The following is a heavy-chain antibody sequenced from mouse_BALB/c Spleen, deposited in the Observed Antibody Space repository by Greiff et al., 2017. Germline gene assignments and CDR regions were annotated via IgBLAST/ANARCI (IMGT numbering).Heavy chain of an antibody. CDR3: ARDLDYDWDAMDY. CDR2: ISAGGSYT. Sequence: DVKLVESGGGLVKPGGSLKLSCAASGFTFSDYYMYWVRQTPEKRLEWVATISAGGSYTYYPDSVKGRFTISRDNAKNNLYLQMSSLKSEDTAMYYCARDLDYDWDAMDYWGQGTSVTVSS. CDR1: GFTFSDYY. D-gene: IGHD2-4*01. J-gene: IGHJ4*01. V-gene: IGHV5-4*02.